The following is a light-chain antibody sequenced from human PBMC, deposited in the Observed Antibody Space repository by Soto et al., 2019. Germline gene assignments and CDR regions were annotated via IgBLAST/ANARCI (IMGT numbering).Light chain of an antibody. CDR3: QQYNSYSQT. Sequence: DIQMTQSPSTLSASVGDGVTITCRASQSISTWLAWYQQKPGKAPKLLIYGASSLQSGVPSRFSGSASGTEFTLTISSLQPDDFATYYCQQYNSYSQTFGQGTKVDIK. CDR2: GAS. V-gene: IGKV1-5*01. CDR1: QSISTW. J-gene: IGKJ1*01.